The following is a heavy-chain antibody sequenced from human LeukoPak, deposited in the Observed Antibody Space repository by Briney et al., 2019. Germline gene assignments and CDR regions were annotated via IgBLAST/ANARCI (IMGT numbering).Heavy chain of an antibody. J-gene: IGHJ4*02. CDR1: GFTFSSYS. D-gene: IGHD5-18*01. Sequence: GGSLRLSCAASGFTFSSYSMNWVRQAPGKGLEWVSYISSSGNTIDYADSVKGRFTISRDNARNSLYLQMVSLRAEDTAVYYCARLRGYSYGYGDYWGQGTLVTVSS. CDR2: ISSSGNTI. V-gene: IGHV3-48*04. CDR3: ARLRGYSYGYGDY.